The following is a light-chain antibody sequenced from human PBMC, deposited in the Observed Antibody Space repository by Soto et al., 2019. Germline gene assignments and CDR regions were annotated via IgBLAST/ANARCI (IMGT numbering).Light chain of an antibody. CDR2: EVS. CDR3: SSYTSSSTQV. J-gene: IGLJ1*01. CDR1: SSDVGGYNY. V-gene: IGLV2-14*01. Sequence: QSVLTQPASVSGSPGQSITISCTGTSSDVGGYNYVSWYQQHPGKAPKLMIYEVSNRPSGVSNRFSGSKSGNTASLTISGLQAEDEADYYCSSYTSSSTQVFGTGTKVTDL.